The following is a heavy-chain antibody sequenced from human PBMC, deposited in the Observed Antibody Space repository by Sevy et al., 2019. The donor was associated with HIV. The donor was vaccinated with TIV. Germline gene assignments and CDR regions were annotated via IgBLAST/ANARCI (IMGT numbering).Heavy chain of an antibody. CDR3: AREISVTSYGMDV. Sequence: SVKVSCKASGGTFSSYAISWVRQAPGQGLEWMGGIIPIFGTANYAQKFQGRVTITADESTSTAYMELGSLRSEDTAVYYCAREISVTSYGMDVWGQGTTVTVSS. CDR1: GGTFSSYA. D-gene: IGHD4-17*01. J-gene: IGHJ6*02. CDR2: IIPIFGTA. V-gene: IGHV1-69*13.